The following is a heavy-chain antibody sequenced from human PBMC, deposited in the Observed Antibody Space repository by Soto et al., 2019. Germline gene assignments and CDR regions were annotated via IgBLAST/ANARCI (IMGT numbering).Heavy chain of an antibody. CDR3: ARGRGYGDYCYFDY. V-gene: IGHV3-74*01. D-gene: IGHD4-17*01. CDR1: GFTFSSYG. CDR2: IGSDGSPT. Sequence: EVQLVESGGGLVQPGGSLRLSCAASGFTFSSYGIHWVRQAPGKGLVWVSRIGSDGSPTRYADSVKGRFTISRDNAKNTLYLQMSSLRAEDTAVYYCARGRGYGDYCYFDYWGQGTLVTVSS. J-gene: IGHJ4*02.